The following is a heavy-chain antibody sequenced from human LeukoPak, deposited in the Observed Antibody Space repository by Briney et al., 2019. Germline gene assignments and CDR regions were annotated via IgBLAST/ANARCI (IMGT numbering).Heavy chain of an antibody. CDR3: AKRDKYYYDHSGYPDY. CDR2: FIGVVGST. CDR1: GFTVSSYA. Sequence: GGSLRLSCAASGFTVSSYAMRWVRQAPGKGLEWGSDFIGVVGSTNSAGSVKARFTISRYTSKTTLYLQMTSLRAEDTAVYHCAKRDKYYYDHSGYPDYWGQGTLVTVS. J-gene: IGHJ4*02. V-gene: IGHV3-23*01. D-gene: IGHD3-22*01.